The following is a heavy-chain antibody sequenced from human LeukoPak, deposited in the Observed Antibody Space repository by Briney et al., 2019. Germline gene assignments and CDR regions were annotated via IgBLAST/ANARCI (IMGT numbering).Heavy chain of an antibody. CDR2: IKRRGDDGTI. D-gene: IGHD3/OR15-3a*01. J-gene: IGHJ4*02. Sequence: GGSLRLSCAASGFTLSNAWMSWVGQAPARGLEWVGRIKRRGDDGTIDYAAPVKGRLSVSRDDSKNMLYLQMNSLKSEDTAVYYCTAGTGRSDFDYWGQGTLVTVSS. CDR3: TAGTGRSDFDY. CDR1: GFTLSNAW. V-gene: IGHV3-15*01.